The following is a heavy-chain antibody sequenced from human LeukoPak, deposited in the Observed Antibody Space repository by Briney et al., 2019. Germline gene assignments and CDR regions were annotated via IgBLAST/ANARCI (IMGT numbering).Heavy chain of an antibody. D-gene: IGHD3-10*01. CDR1: GGSISSSSYY. CDR2: IYYSGST. Sequence: PSETLSLTCTVSGGSISSSSYYWGWIRQPPGKGLEWIGSIYYSGSTYYNPSLKSRVTISVDTFKNQFSLKLSSVTAADTAVYYCALGRTYYYGSGSYYTRTHRGDPFDYWGQGTLVTVSS. J-gene: IGHJ4*02. V-gene: IGHV4-39*07. CDR3: ALGRTYYYGSGSYYTRTHRGDPFDY.